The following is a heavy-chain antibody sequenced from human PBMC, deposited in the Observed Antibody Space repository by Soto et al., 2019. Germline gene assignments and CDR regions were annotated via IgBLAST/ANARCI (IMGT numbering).Heavy chain of an antibody. Sequence: SVKVSCKASGGTFSSYAISWVRQAPGQGLEWMGGIIPIFGTTNYAQKFQGRVTITADESTNTAYMELSSLRSDDTAVYYCARGATVTNYYYNGMDVWGRGTTVTVSS. D-gene: IGHD4-17*01. CDR3: ARGATVTNYYYNGMDV. CDR2: IIPIFGTT. CDR1: GGTFSSYA. J-gene: IGHJ6*02. V-gene: IGHV1-69*13.